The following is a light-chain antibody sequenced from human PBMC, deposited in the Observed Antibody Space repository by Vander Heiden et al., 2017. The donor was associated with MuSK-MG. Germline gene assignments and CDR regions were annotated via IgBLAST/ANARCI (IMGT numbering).Light chain of an antibody. J-gene: IGKJ1*01. CDR3: QQYKSYPWT. CDR2: KAS. V-gene: IGKV1-5*03. Sequence: DIQMTQAPSTLSASVGDGVPITCPASQSMSSWLAWYQQKPGKAPKLRIYKASSLESGVPSRFSGSGSGTEFTLTISSLQPDDFATYYCQQYKSYPWTFGQGTKVEIK. CDR1: QSMSSW.